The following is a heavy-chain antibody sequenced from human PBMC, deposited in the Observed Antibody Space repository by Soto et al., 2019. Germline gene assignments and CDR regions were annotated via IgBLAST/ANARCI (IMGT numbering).Heavy chain of an antibody. CDR2: INSDGSST. J-gene: IGHJ4*02. CDR3: VRTSLVVAAATREDY. Sequence: EVQLVESGGGLVQPGGSLRLSCAASGFTFSSYWTHWLRQAPGKGLMWVSRINSDGSSTSYADSVKGRFTISRDNAKNTLYLQMNSLRAEDTAVYYCVRTSLVVAAATREDYWGQGTLVTVSS. V-gene: IGHV3-74*01. D-gene: IGHD2-15*01. CDR1: GFTFSSYW.